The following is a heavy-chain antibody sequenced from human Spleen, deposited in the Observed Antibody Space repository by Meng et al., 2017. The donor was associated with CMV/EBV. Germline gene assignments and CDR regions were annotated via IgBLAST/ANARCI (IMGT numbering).Heavy chain of an antibody. J-gene: IGHJ4*02. V-gene: IGHV1-69*05. CDR3: AGNDQLLMYFFDY. Sequence: CKASGYIFTSYGISWVRQAPGQGLEWMGGIIPLFGGANYAQKFQGRVTITTDESTTTAYMELSSLRSEDTALYFCAGNDQLLMYFFDYWGQGTLVTVSS. CDR2: IIPLFGGA. CDR1: GYIFTSYG. D-gene: IGHD2-8*01.